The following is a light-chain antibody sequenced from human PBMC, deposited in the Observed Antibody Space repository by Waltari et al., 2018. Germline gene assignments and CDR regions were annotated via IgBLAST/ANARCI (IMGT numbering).Light chain of an antibody. CDR3: SSYTNRILV. V-gene: IGLV2-14*03. CDR1: NSDIDNYAY. J-gene: IGLJ2*01. CDR2: YVT. Sequence: QSALTQPAALSGSPGQSLTISCTGSNSDIDNYAYFSWYQQHPGEAPKLIIYYVTHRPSGISNRFSGSKSGSAASLTISGLQAEDEAYYYCSSYTNRILVFGGGTKLTVL.